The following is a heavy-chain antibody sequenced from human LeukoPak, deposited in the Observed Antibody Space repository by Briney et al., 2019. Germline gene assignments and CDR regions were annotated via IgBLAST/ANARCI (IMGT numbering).Heavy chain of an antibody. CDR3: ARAKGSSGYYPHTY. Sequence: ASVKVSCKASGCTFTSYGISWVRQAPGQGLEWMGWISAYNGNTNYAQKLQGRVTMTTDTSTSTAYMELRSLRSDDTAVYYCARAKGSSGYYPHTYWGQGTLVTVSS. D-gene: IGHD3-22*01. J-gene: IGHJ1*01. CDR1: GCTFTSYG. V-gene: IGHV1-18*01. CDR2: ISAYNGNT.